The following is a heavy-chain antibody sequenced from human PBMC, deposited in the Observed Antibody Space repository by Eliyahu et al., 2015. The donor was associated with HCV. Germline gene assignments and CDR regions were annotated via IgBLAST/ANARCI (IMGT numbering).Heavy chain of an antibody. Sequence: GLVQPGGSLKLSCAASGFTFSGSAMHWVRQASGKGLEWVGRIRSKANSYATAYAASVKGRFTISRDDSKNTAYLQMNSLKTEDTAVYYCTRRGYGGNGIYYFDYWGQGTLVTVSS. CDR2: IRSKANSYAT. CDR3: TRRGYGGNGIYYFDY. V-gene: IGHV3-73*01. CDR1: GFTFSGSA. D-gene: IGHD4-23*01. J-gene: IGHJ4*02.